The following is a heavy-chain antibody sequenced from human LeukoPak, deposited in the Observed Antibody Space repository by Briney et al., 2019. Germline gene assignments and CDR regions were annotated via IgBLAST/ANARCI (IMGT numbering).Heavy chain of an antibody. D-gene: IGHD6-19*01. CDR3: ARDRLQWLGYDAFDI. CDR2: IRYDGSNK. CDR1: GFTFSSYG. V-gene: IGHV3-30*02. Sequence: PGGSLRLSCAASGFTFSSYGMHWVRQAPGKGLEWVSFIRYDGSNKYYADSVKGRFTISRDNSKNTLYLQMNSLRAEDTAVYYCARDRLQWLGYDAFDIWGQGTMVTVSS. J-gene: IGHJ3*02.